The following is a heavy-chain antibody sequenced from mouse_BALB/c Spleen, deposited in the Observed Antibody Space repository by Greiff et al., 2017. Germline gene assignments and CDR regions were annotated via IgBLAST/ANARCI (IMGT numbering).Heavy chain of an antibody. V-gene: IGHV5-6-5*01. CDR1: GFTFSSYA. CDR2: ISSGGST. J-gene: IGHJ2*01. Sequence: EVKLMESGGGLVKPGGSLKLSCAASGFTFSSYAMSWVRQTPEKRLEWVASISSGGSTYYPDSVKGRFTISRDNARNILYLQMSSLRSEDTAMYYCARGYDAYFDYWGQGTTLTVSS. CDR3: ARGYDAYFDY. D-gene: IGHD2-14*01.